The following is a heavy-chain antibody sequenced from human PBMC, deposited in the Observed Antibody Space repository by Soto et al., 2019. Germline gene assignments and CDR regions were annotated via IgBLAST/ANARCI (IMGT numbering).Heavy chain of an antibody. CDR3: ARVRGVAATGHFDY. CDR1: GFTFSDYY. CDR2: ISSSSSYT. Sequence: GGSLRLSCAASGFTFSDYYMSWIRQAPGKGLEWVSYISSSSSYTNYADSVKGRFTISRDNAKNSLYLQMNSLRAEDTAVYYCARVRGVAATGHFDYWGQGTLVTVSS. V-gene: IGHV3-11*06. D-gene: IGHD2-15*01. J-gene: IGHJ4*02.